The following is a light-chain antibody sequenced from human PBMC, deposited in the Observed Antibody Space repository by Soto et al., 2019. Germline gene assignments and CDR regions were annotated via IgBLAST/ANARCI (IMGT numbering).Light chain of an antibody. J-gene: IGKJ3*01. Sequence: EIVMTQSPATLSVSPGERASLSCRASQSVGSKLAWYQHKPGQAPRLLIYAASTRATGFPARFSGSGSGTEFTLTISSLQPEDFAVYYCQQYNNWPPFTFGPGTKVDIK. CDR1: QSVGSK. CDR2: AAS. V-gene: IGKV3-15*01. CDR3: QQYNNWPPFT.